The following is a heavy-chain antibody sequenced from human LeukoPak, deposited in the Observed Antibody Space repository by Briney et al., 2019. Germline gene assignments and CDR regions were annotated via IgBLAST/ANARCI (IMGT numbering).Heavy chain of an antibody. Sequence: SETLSLTCTVSGGSISSYYWSWIRQHPGKGLEWIGYIYYSGNTYYSPSLKSRLTISIDTSKNQFSLKLSSVTAADTAVYYCARGQDHYSSFYTWFDPCGQGTLVTVSS. CDR1: GGSISSYY. D-gene: IGHD4-11*01. CDR2: IYYSGNT. V-gene: IGHV4-59*06. CDR3: ARGQDHYSSFYTWFDP. J-gene: IGHJ5*02.